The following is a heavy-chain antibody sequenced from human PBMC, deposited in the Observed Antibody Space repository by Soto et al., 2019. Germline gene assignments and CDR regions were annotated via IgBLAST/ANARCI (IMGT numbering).Heavy chain of an antibody. CDR2: ISAYNGNT. J-gene: IGHJ6*02. Sequence: ASVKVSCKASGYTFTSYGISWVRQAPGQGLEWMGWISAYNGNTNYAQKLQGRVTMTTDTSTSKAYMELRSLRSDDTAVYYCARGRDGYSDYGMDVWGQGTTVTVSS. CDR3: ARGRDGYSDYGMDV. V-gene: IGHV1-18*01. CDR1: GYTFTSYG.